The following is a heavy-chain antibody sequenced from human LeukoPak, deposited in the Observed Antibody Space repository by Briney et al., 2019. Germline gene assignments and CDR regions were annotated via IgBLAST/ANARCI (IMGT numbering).Heavy chain of an antibody. CDR3: ARDRGSSGWYEFDY. CDR2: IKQDGSEK. J-gene: IGHJ4*02. CDR1: GFTSSSYW. D-gene: IGHD6-19*01. V-gene: IGHV3-7*01. Sequence: GGSLRLSCAASGFTSSSYWMSWVRQAPGKGLEWVANIKQDGSEKYYVDSVKGRFTISRDNAKNSLYLQMNSLRAEDTAVYYCARDRGSSGWYEFDYWGQGALVTVSS.